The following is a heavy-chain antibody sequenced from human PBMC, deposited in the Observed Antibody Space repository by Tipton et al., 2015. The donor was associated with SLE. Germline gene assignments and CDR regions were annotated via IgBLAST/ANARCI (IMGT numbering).Heavy chain of an antibody. CDR1: GGSISSGGYY. Sequence: TLSLTCTVSGGSISSGGYYWSWILQHPGKGLEWVGYIYYRGSTYYNPSLKSRVTISVDTSKNQFSLKLSSVTAADTAVYYCARDCSTTSCYFRYGSGPDAFDIWGQGTMVTVSS. CDR3: ARDCSTTSCYFRYGSGPDAFDI. J-gene: IGHJ3*02. V-gene: IGHV4-31*03. D-gene: IGHD2-2*01. CDR2: IYYRGST.